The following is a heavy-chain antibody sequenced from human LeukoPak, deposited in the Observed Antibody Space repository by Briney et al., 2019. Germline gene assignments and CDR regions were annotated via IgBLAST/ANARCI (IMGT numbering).Heavy chain of an antibody. Sequence: GGSLRLSCAASGLTFSSYDMHWVRQAPGKGLEWVSSIGATGDTYYAGSVKGRFTISRENAKKSLYLQMSSLRVEDTAVYFCVLGAYWNDDKNAFHIWGPGTMVTVSS. CDR3: VLGAYWNDDKNAFHI. CDR1: GLTFSSYD. CDR2: IGATGDT. J-gene: IGHJ3*02. D-gene: IGHD1-1*01. V-gene: IGHV3-13*01.